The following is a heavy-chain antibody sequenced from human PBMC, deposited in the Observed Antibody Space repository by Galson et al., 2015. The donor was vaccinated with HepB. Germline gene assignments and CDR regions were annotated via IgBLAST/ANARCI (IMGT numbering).Heavy chain of an antibody. J-gene: IGHJ4*02. D-gene: IGHD6-13*01. CDR2: TYYRSKWYN. Sequence: CAISGDSASSNSAAWNWIRQSPSRGLEWLGRTYYRSKWYNDYAVTVKSRITINPDTSKNQFSLQLNSVTPEDTAVYYCARDQSSSWYGDYFDYWGQGTLVTVSS. V-gene: IGHV6-1*01. CDR3: ARDQSSSWYGDYFDY. CDR1: GDSASSNSAA.